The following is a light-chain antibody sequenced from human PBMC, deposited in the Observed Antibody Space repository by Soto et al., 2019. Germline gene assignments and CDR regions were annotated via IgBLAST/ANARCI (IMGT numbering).Light chain of an antibody. CDR3: RQDNIYTCT. CDR1: QSISSW. V-gene: IGKV1-5*01. Sequence: DIRVSISATSLSRSLFHLVTVTCRASQSISSWLAWYHQKPGKAPKLLIYDASSLESGVPSRFSGSGSGTEFTLTISCLQPDDFATYYCRQDNIYTCTFGQGTKVDIK. CDR2: DAS. J-gene: IGKJ1*01.